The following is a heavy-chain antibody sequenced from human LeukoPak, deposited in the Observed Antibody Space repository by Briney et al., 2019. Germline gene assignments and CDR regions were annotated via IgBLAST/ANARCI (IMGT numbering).Heavy chain of an antibody. CDR3: ARDEAVLWFGELLNY. Sequence: GASVKVSCKASGYTFTSHGISWVRQAPGQGLEWMGWISAYNGNTNYAQKLQGRVTMTTDTSTSTAYMELRSLRSDDTAVYYCARDEAVLWFGELLNYWGQGTLVTVSS. J-gene: IGHJ4*02. D-gene: IGHD3-10*01. V-gene: IGHV1-18*01. CDR1: GYTFTSHG. CDR2: ISAYNGNT.